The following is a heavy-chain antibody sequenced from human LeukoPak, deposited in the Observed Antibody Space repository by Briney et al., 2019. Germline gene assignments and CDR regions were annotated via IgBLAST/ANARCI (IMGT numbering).Heavy chain of an antibody. CDR1: GFTFSSYG. Sequence: GGSLRLSCAASGFTFSSYGMHWVRQAPGKGLEWVSDISYVGINKYYTDSVKGRFTISRDNSKNTLYLHTNSVSDETTAVYYCAKEGIFGGSYAEYFDYWGQGTLVTVSS. CDR2: ISYVGINK. V-gene: IGHV3-30*18. CDR3: AKEGIFGGSYAEYFDY. J-gene: IGHJ4*02. D-gene: IGHD1-26*01.